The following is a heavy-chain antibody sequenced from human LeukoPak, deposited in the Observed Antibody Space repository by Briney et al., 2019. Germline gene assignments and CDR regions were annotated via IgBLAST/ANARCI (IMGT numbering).Heavy chain of an antibody. V-gene: IGHV3-30*18. J-gene: IGHJ3*02. D-gene: IGHD2-21*02. CDR3: AKTLGGDPPDAFDI. Sequence: TFSSYGMHWVRQAPGKGLEWVALISYDGSNKYYADSVKGRFTISRDNSKNTLYLQMNSLRAEDTAVYYCAKTLGGDPPDAFDIWGQGTMVTVSS. CDR1: TFSSYG. CDR2: ISYDGSNK.